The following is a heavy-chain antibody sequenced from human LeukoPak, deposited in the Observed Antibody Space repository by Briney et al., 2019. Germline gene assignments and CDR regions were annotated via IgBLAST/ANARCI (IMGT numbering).Heavy chain of an antibody. Sequence: PSETLSLTRTVSGGSISSHYWSWIRQPPGKGLEWIGYIYYSGSTHYNPSLKSRVTISVDTSKTQFSLKRSSVTAADTAVYYCARFLGYCTNGVCYTGFDPWGQGTLFTVSS. CDR1: GGSISSHY. CDR2: IYYSGST. J-gene: IGHJ5*02. CDR3: ARFLGYCTNGVCYTGFDP. D-gene: IGHD2-8*01. V-gene: IGHV4-59*11.